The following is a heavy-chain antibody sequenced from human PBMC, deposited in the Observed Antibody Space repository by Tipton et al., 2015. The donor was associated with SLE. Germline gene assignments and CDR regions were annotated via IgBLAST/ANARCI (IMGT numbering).Heavy chain of an antibody. CDR1: GGSFSGYY. D-gene: IGHD3-3*01. Sequence: TLSLTCAVYGGSFSGYYWSWIRQPPGKGLEWFGEINHSGSINYKPSLKSRVTISVDTSTNHFSLKLSSVTAADPAVYYCVRSPYYDFWSGYYPGFDYWGQGTLVTVSS. CDR2: INHSGSI. J-gene: IGHJ4*02. V-gene: IGHV4-34*01. CDR3: VRSPYYDFWSGYYPGFDY.